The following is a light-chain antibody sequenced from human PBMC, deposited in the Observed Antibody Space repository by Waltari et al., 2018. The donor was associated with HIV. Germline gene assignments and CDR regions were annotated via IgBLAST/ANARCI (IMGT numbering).Light chain of an antibody. CDR3: GTWDSTLSVWV. CDR1: GPNTGNKY. CDR2: DND. J-gene: IGLJ3*02. V-gene: IGLV1-51*01. Sequence: QSVLTQPPSVSAAPGQKVTISCSASGPNTGNKYVLWYQQLPGTAPKLLIYDNDKRPSGIPDRFSGSKSGASATLGITGLQTEDEADYYCGTWDSTLSVWVFGGGTKLTVL.